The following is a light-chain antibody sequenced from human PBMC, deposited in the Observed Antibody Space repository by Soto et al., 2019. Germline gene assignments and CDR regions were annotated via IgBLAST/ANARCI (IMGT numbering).Light chain of an antibody. CDR1: QTISSW. CDR3: QHYNSYSEA. Sequence: DIQMTQSHSTLSASVGDRVTLTCLASQTISSWLAWYQQKPGKAPKLLIYKASTLKSGVPSRFSGSGSGTEFTLTISSLQPDDFATYYCQHYNSYSEAFGQGTKVDIK. J-gene: IGKJ1*01. CDR2: KAS. V-gene: IGKV1-5*03.